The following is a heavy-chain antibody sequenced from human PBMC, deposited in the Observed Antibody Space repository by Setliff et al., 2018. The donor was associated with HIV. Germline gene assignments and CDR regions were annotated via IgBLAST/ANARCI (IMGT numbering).Heavy chain of an antibody. V-gene: IGHV1-69*02. D-gene: IGHD3-9*01. CDR2: ITPILGVA. Sequence: ASVKVSCKASRSTFNSHTINWVRQAPGQGLDWMGRITPILGVANYAQRFQGKVTITADKSTSTAYMELSSLRSEDTAVYYCAGSILTGYYTFGADYWGQGTLVTVSS. CDR1: RSTFNSHT. CDR3: AGSILTGYYTFGADY. J-gene: IGHJ4*02.